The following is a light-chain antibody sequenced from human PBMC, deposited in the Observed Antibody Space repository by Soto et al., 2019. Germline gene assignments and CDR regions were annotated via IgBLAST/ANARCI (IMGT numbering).Light chain of an antibody. CDR3: AAWDDTLNGLV. J-gene: IGLJ3*02. Sequence: QSVLTQPPSVSEAPRQRVTISCSGSSSNIGSNGVNWYQHLPGKAPKLLIYYDNLLPSGVSDRFSGSKSGTSASLAISGLQSEDESAYYGAAWDDTLNGLVFGGGTKLTVL. CDR1: SSNIGSNG. CDR2: YDN. V-gene: IGLV1-36*01.